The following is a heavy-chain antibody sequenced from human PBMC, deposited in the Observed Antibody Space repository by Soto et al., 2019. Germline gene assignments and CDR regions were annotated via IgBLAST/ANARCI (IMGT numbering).Heavy chain of an antibody. CDR2: INGGNDNT. D-gene: IGHD3-3*01. CDR3: ARDQYYNFWSGYYTGTPFDY. V-gene: IGHV1-3*01. J-gene: IGHJ4*02. CDR1: GYAFSGYA. Sequence: ASVKVSCKASGYAFSGYAMHWVRQAPGQRLEWMGWINGGNDNTKYSQKFQGRLSITRDTSASTGYMELSSLRSEDTAVYYCARDQYYNFWSGYYTGTPFDYWGQGTLVTV.